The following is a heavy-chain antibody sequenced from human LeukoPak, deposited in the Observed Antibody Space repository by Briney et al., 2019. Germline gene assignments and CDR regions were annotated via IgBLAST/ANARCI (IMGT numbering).Heavy chain of an antibody. V-gene: IGHV3-23*01. D-gene: IGHD3-22*01. J-gene: IGHJ4*02. CDR3: AKYRAMIVVALDY. CDR2: ISVSGGST. Sequence: GGSLRLSCAASGFTFSSYAMSWARQAPGKGLEWVSGISVSGGSTYYADSVKGRFTISRDNSKNTLYLQMNSLRAEDTAVYYCAKYRAMIVVALDYWGQGTLVTVSS. CDR1: GFTFSSYA.